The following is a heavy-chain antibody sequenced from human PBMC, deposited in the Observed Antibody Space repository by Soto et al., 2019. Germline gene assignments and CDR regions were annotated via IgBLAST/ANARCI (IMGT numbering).Heavy chain of an antibody. D-gene: IGHD6-13*01. V-gene: IGHV3-30-3*01. CDR1: GFTFSSYA. J-gene: IGHJ4*02. CDR3: ARDSSSGRIGY. CDR2: ISYDGSNK. Sequence: QVQLVESGGGVVQPGRSLRLSCAASGFTFSSYAMHRVRQAPGKGLEWVAVISYDGSNKYYADSVKGPFTISRDNSKNTLYLQMNSLRAEYTAVYYCARDSSSGRIGYWGQGTLVTVSS.